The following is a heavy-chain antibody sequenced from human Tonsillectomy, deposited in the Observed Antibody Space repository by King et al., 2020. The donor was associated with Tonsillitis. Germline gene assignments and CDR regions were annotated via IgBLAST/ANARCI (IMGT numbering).Heavy chain of an antibody. V-gene: IGHV3-23*04. CDR2: ISGSGGRT. CDR1: GFNFSSYS. Sequence: VQLVESGGGLVQPGGSLRLSCGASGFNFSSYSMSWVRQAPGKGLEWVSAISGSGGRTYYADSVKGRFTISRDNPKNTLYLQMNSLRAEDTAVYYCAKYQLLSSYFQHWGQGTLVTVSS. CDR3: AKYQLLSSYFQH. J-gene: IGHJ1*01. D-gene: IGHD2-2*01.